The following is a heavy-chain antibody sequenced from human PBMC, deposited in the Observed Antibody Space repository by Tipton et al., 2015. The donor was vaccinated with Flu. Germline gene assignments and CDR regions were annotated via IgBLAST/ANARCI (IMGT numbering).Heavy chain of an antibody. CDR1: GYTFTSYG. D-gene: IGHD3-10*01. J-gene: IGHJ6*03. Sequence: QLVQSGAEVKKPGASVKVSCKASGYTFTSYGISWVRQAPGQGLEWMGWISAYNGNTNYTQKLQGRVTMTTDTSTSTAYMELRSRRSDDTAVYYCARDIWFGEGNYYYYYMDVWGKGTTVTVSS. V-gene: IGHV1-18*04. CDR2: ISAYNGNT. CDR3: ARDIWFGEGNYYYYYMDV.